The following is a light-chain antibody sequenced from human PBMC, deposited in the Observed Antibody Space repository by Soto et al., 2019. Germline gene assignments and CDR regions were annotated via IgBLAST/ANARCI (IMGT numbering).Light chain of an antibody. CDR2: DVS. CDR3: QQRNYWQVT. CDR1: PRVSGY. V-gene: IGKV3-11*01. J-gene: IGKJ5*01. Sequence: EIVLTQSPVTLSLSPGERAPLSCRASPRVSGYLAWYQQKPGQAPRLLIYDVSNRATGIPARFSGSGSGTDFTLTISSLEPEDFAIYYCQQRNYWQVTFGQGTRLEIK.